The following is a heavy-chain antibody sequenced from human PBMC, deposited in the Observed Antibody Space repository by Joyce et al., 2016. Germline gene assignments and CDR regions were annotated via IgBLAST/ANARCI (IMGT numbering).Heavy chain of an antibody. D-gene: IGHD3-10*01. CDR1: DGSVNRSGYY. CDR2: IHNRWTT. CDR3: ARNFHSSKYYPYYFDY. J-gene: IGHJ4*02. Sequence: LQLQESGPGLVRPSETLSLTCTVSDGSVNRSGYYWAFIRQPPGKGLEWIGTIHNRWTTYYNPAVKSRVTISIDTSTDQFSLKLSSVTAADTAVYYCARNFHSSKYYPYYFDYWGPGTLVTVSS. V-gene: IGHV4-39*01.